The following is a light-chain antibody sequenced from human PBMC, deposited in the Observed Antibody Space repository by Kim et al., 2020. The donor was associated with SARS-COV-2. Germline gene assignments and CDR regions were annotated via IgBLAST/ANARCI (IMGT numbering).Light chain of an antibody. CDR2: WAS. J-gene: IGKJ2*03. CDR1: QNVSYSSDNKNY. Sequence: RATINWKSSQNVSYSSDNKNYLAWYQQKPGQPPKLLIYWASTRESGVPDRFSGSGSGTDFTLTISSLQAEDVAVYYCQQYYSTPRSFGQGTKLEI. CDR3: QQYYSTPRS. V-gene: IGKV4-1*01.